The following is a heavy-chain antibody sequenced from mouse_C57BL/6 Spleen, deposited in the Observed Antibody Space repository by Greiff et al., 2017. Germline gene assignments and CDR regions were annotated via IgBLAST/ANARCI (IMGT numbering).Heavy chain of an antibody. CDR3: ARYDYDVGYFDV. V-gene: IGHV1-39*01. CDR2: INPNYGTT. Sequence: VQLQQSGAELVKPGASVKISCKASGYSFTDYNMHWVKQSTGQSLEWIGVINPNYGTTSYNQKFKGKATLTVDQSSSTAYMQLNSLTSEDSAVYYCARYDYDVGYFDVWGTGTTVTVSS. D-gene: IGHD2-4*01. J-gene: IGHJ1*03. CDR1: GYSFTDYN.